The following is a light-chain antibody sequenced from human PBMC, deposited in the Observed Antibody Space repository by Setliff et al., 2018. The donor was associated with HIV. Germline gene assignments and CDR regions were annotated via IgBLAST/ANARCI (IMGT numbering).Light chain of an antibody. Sequence: QSVLTQPPSASGTPGQRVTISCSGSSSNIGSNYVYWYQQLPGTAPKILIYRNNQRPSGVPDRFSGSKSGTSASLAISGLRSGDEADYYCATWDDSLSGVVFGGGTKVTVL. CDR3: ATWDDSLSGVV. CDR1: SSNIGSNY. V-gene: IGLV1-47*01. CDR2: RNN. J-gene: IGLJ2*01.